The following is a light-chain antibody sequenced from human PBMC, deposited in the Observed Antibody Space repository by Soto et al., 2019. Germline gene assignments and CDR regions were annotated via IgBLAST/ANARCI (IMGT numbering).Light chain of an antibody. CDR1: PDIGSY. J-gene: IGKJ2*01. CDR2: TAS. Sequence: AIRMTQSPSSLSASTGDRVTITCRASPDIGSYLAWYQQRPGKAPRLLIYTASYLQTGVPPRFSDSGSGTDFTLTVSYLQSEDFATYYRHQYFLFPQTFGQGTKLDIK. CDR3: HQYFLFPQT. V-gene: IGKV1-8*01.